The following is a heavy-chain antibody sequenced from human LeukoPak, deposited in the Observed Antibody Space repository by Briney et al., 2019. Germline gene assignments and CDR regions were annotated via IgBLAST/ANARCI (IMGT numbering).Heavy chain of an antibody. Sequence: GGSLRLTCAASGFTFSSYWMSWVRQAPGKGLEWVANIKQDGSEKYYVGSVKGRFTISRDNAKNSLYLQMNSLRAEDTAVYYCARVYYDYVWGSESRNYFDYWGQGTLVTVSS. CDR3: ARVYYDYVWGSESRNYFDY. J-gene: IGHJ4*02. CDR2: IKQDGSEK. CDR1: GFTFSSYW. D-gene: IGHD3-16*01. V-gene: IGHV3-7*04.